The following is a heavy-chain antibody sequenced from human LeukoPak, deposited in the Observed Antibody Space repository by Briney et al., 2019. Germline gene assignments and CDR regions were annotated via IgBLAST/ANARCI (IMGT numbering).Heavy chain of an antibody. J-gene: IGHJ4*02. CDR3: ARDQIGRAWELQGGFDY. CDR1: GFTFSSYA. D-gene: IGHD1-26*01. CDR2: ISYDGSNK. V-gene: IGHV3-30-3*01. Sequence: GGSLRLSCAASGFTFSSYAMHWVRQAPGKGLEWVAVISYDGSNKYYADSVKGRFTISRDNSKNTLYLQMNSLRAEDTAVYYCARDQIGRAWELQGGFDYWGQGTLVTVSS.